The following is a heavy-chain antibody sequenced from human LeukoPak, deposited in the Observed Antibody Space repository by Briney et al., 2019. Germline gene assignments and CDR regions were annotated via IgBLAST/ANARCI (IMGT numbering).Heavy chain of an antibody. J-gene: IGHJ6*02. CDR3: AAIPRAFYDILNHYYYGMDV. D-gene: IGHD3-9*01. Sequence: GGSLRLSCAASGFTFDDYAMHWVRQAPGKGLEWVSGISWNSGSIGYADSVKGRFTISRDNAKNSLYLQMNSLRAEDTALYYCAAIPRAFYDILNHYYYGMDVWGQGTTVTVSS. V-gene: IGHV3-9*01. CDR2: ISWNSGSI. CDR1: GFTFDDYA.